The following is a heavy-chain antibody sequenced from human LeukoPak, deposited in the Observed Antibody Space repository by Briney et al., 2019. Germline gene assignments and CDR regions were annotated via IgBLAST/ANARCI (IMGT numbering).Heavy chain of an antibody. J-gene: IGHJ4*02. CDR2: IGGSGGST. V-gene: IGHV3-23*01. Sequence: GGSLRLSCAASGFTFSNYGMSWVRQAPGKGLEWVSGIGGSGGSTYYADSVKGRFIISRDNSKNTLYLQMNSLRAEDTAVYYCAKDRWDIVVVPAAILDYWGQGTLVTVSS. D-gene: IGHD2-2*01. CDR1: GFTFSNYG. CDR3: AKDRWDIVVVPAAILDY.